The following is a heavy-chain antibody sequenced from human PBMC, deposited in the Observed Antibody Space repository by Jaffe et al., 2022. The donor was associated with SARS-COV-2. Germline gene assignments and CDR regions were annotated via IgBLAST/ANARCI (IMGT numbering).Heavy chain of an antibody. Sequence: QVQLQESGPGLVKPSETLSLTCTVSGYSISSGYYWGWIRQPPGKGLEWIGSIYHSGSTYYNPSLKSRVTISVDTSKNQFSLKLSSVTAADTAVYYCARARKLGVRGVSGGFDPWGQGTLVTVSS. CDR1: GYSISSGYY. J-gene: IGHJ5*02. CDR2: IYHSGST. V-gene: IGHV4-38-2*02. D-gene: IGHD3-10*01. CDR3: ARARKLGVRGVSGGFDP.